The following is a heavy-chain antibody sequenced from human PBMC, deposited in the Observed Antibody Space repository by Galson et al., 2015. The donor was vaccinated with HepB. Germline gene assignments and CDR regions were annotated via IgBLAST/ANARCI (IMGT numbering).Heavy chain of an antibody. D-gene: IGHD3-16*01. CDR2: IYWDDDK. Sequence: PALVKPTQTLTLTCTFSGFSLSTRGVGVGWLRQPPGKALEWLAVIYWDDDKRFTPSLNNRLTITKDTSENQVVLTLTNMDPVDTGTYYCAHKPDYYDSSFHFWGQGILVTVS. V-gene: IGHV2-5*02. CDR3: AHKPDYYDSSFHF. J-gene: IGHJ4*02. CDR1: GFSLSTRGVG.